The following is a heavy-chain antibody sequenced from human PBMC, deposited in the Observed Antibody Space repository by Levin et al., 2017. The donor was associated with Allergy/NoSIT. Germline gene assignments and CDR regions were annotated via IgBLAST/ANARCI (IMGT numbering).Heavy chain of an antibody. J-gene: IGHJ5*02. CDR1: GFTFSSYS. V-gene: IGHV3-21*01. CDR2: ISSSSSYI. Sequence: KPGGSLRLSCAASGFTFSSYSMNWVRQAPGKGLEWVSSISSSSSYIYYADSVKGRFTISRDNAKNSLYLQMNSLRAEDTAVYYCARRGDNWKNWFDPWGQGTLVTVSS. D-gene: IGHD1-20*01. CDR3: ARRGDNWKNWFDP.